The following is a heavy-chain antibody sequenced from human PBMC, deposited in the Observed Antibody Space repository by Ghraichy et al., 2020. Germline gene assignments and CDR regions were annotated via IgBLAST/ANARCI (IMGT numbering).Heavy chain of an antibody. Sequence: SETLSLTCAVYGGSFSGYYWSWIRQPPGKGLEWIGEINHSGSTNYNPSLKSRVTISVDTSKNQFSLKLSSVTAADTAVYYCARFCRQLVRISRDWYFDLWGRGTLVTVSS. CDR1: GGSFSGYY. V-gene: IGHV4-34*01. J-gene: IGHJ2*01. CDR2: INHSGST. CDR3: ARFCRQLVRISRDWYFDL. D-gene: IGHD6-13*01.